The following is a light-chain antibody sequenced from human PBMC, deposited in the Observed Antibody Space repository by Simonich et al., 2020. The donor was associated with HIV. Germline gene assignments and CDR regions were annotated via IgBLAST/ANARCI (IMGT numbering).Light chain of an antibody. CDR1: QGISTY. J-gene: IGKJ1*01. Sequence: DIQLTQSPSFLSASVGHRVTITCRASQGISTYLAWYQQKPGNAPKLLIYAASTLQSGVPSRFSGSVSGTEFTLTISSMQSEDFAVYYCQQYNNWPQTFGQGTKVEIK. CDR3: QQYNNWPQT. CDR2: AAS. V-gene: IGKV1-9*01.